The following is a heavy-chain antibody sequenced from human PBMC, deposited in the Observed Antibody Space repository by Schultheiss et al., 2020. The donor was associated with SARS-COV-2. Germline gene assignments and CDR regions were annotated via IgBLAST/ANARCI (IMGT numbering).Heavy chain of an antibody. J-gene: IGHJ6*02. V-gene: IGHV3-23*01. CDR2: ISGSGGST. D-gene: IGHD6-13*01. Sequence: GGSLRLSFAASGFTFSSYAMSWVRQAPGKGLEWVSAISGSGGSTYYADSVKGRFTISRDNSKNTLYLQMNSLRAEDTAVYYCATRGVSSHLYYYYGMDVWGQGTTVTVSS. CDR1: GFTFSSYA. CDR3: ATRGVSSHLYYYYGMDV.